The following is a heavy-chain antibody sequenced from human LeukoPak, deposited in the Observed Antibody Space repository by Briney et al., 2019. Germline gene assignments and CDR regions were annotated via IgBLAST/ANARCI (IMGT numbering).Heavy chain of an antibody. D-gene: IGHD5-18*01. Sequence: GSLRLSCAASGFTFSSYAMSWVRQAPGKGLEWVANIKQDGSEKYYVDSVKGRFTISRDNAKNSLYLQMDSLRAEDTAVYYCAGYSDHFDYWGQGTLVTVSS. CDR3: AGYSDHFDY. V-gene: IGHV3-7*01. CDR1: GFTFSSYA. CDR2: IKQDGSEK. J-gene: IGHJ4*02.